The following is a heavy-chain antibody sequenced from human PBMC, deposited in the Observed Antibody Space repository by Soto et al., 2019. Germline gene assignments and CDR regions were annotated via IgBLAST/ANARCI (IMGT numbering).Heavy chain of an antibody. V-gene: IGHV1-2*06. CDR1: GYTFTGYY. D-gene: IGHD2-21*02. CDR3: AREEYCGGDCYSDAFDI. CDR2: INPNSGGT. J-gene: IGHJ3*02. Sequence: ASVKVSCKASGYTFTGYYMHWVRQAPGQGLEWMGRINPNSGGTNYAQKFQGRVTMTRDTSISTAYMELSRLRSDDTAVYYCAREEYCGGDCYSDAFDIWGQGTMVTVSS.